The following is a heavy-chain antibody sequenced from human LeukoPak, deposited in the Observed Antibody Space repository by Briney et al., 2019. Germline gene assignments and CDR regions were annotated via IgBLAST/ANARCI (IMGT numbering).Heavy chain of an antibody. J-gene: IGHJ4*02. CDR2: ISGSGGST. CDR1: GFTFSSYA. D-gene: IGHD3-10*01. Sequence: GGSLRLSCAASGFTFSSYAMSWVRQAPGKGLEWVSAISGSGGSTYYADSVKGRFTISRDSSKNTLYLQMNSLRAEDSLRAEDTAVYYCARDRSGYFDYWGQGTLVTVSS. CDR3: TAVYYCARDRSGYFDY. V-gene: IGHV3-23*01.